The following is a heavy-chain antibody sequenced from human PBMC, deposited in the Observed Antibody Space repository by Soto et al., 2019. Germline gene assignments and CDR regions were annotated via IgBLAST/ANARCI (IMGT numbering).Heavy chain of an antibody. CDR1: GNSFTSYW. D-gene: IGHD1-7*01. CDR2: IYPGDSDT. CDR3: ARRTGTTSPFDS. Sequence: PXESLKISCQCSGNSFTSYWIGLVLQMPGKGLEWMGIIYPGDSDTRYSPSFQGQVTISADKSISTAYLQWSSLKASDTAMYYCARRTGTTSPFDSWGQGTLVTSPQ. V-gene: IGHV5-51*01. J-gene: IGHJ4*02.